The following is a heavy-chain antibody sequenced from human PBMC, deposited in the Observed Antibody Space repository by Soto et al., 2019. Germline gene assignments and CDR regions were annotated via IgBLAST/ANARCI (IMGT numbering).Heavy chain of an antibody. CDR1: GYTFTSYY. D-gene: IGHD6-19*01. CDR2: INPSGGIT. J-gene: IGHJ4*02. CDR3: ASNLGWSSGWYS. Sequence: QVQLVQSGAEVKKPGASVKVSCKASGYTFTSYYMHWARQAPGQGFEWMGIINPSGGITSYAQKFQGRVTMTRDTSTSTVYMELSSLRSEDTAVYYCASNLGWSSGWYSWGQGTLVTVSS. V-gene: IGHV1-46*01.